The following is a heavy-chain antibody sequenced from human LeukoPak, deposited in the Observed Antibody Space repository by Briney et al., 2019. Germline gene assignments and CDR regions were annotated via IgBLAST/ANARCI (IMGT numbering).Heavy chain of an antibody. J-gene: IGHJ5*02. CDR1: GVSISSSDHY. V-gene: IGHV4-30-4*08. Sequence: SETLSLSCTVSGVSISSSDHYWSWIRQAPGKGLEWIGDIYYTGTTYYNPSLKSRVTISLDMSKNQFSLELSSVTAADTAVYYCARDRGRDGTGTTMDWFDPWGQGALVTVSS. D-gene: IGHD1-1*01. CDR2: IYYTGTT. CDR3: ARDRGRDGTGTTMDWFDP.